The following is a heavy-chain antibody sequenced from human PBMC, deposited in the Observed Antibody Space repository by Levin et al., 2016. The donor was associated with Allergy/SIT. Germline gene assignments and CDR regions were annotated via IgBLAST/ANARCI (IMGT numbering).Heavy chain of an antibody. Sequence: SETLSLTCTVSGGSISSGGYYWTWIRQHPGKGLEWIGYIYYSGSTYYNPSLKSRVTISVDTSKNQFSLKLSSVTAADTAVYYCARGPGAYYGSPPNPGAFDPWGQGTLVTVSS. CDR1: GGSISSGGYY. CDR3: ARGPGAYYGSPPNPGAFDP. J-gene: IGHJ5*02. D-gene: IGHD3-10*01. CDR2: IYYSGST. V-gene: IGHV4-31*03.